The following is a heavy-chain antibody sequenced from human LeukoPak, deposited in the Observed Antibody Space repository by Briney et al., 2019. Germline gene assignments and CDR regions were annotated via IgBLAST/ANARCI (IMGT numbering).Heavy chain of an antibody. CDR1: GGTFSSYT. J-gene: IGHJ4*02. CDR3: ARGDSSGYYSFDY. V-gene: IGHV1-69*02. D-gene: IGHD3-22*01. CDR2: IIPILGIA. Sequence: ASVKVSCKASGGTFSSYTISWMRRAPGQGLEWMGRIIPILGIANYAQKFQGRVTITADKSTSTAYMELSSLRSEDTAVYYCARGDSSGYYSFDYWGQGTLVTVSS.